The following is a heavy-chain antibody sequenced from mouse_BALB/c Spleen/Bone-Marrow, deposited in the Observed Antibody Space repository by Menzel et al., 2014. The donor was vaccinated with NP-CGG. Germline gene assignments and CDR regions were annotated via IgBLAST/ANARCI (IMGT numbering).Heavy chain of an antibody. V-gene: IGHV1S81*02. Sequence: QVQLKESGAELVKPGASVKLPCKASGYTFTSYFLYWVKQRPGQGLEWFGEINPSSGGTNFNEKFKSKATLTIDKSSSTVYMQLSSLTSEDSAVYYCTRSGPGFAYWGQGTLVTVSA. CDR1: GYTFTSYF. J-gene: IGHJ3*01. CDR3: TRSGPGFAY. CDR2: INPSSGGT.